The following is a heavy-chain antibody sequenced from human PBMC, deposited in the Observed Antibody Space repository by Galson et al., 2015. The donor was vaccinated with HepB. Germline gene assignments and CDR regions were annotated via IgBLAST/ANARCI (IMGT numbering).Heavy chain of an antibody. CDR3: AKDSLNDTAMLFGGMDV. CDR1: GFTFDDYA. Sequence: SLRLSCAASGFTFDDYAMHWVRQAPGRGLEWVSGISWNRGSIGYADSVKGRFTISIDNAKNSLYLQMNSLRAEDTALYYCAKDSLNDTAMLFGGMDVWGQGTTVTVSS. V-gene: IGHV3-9*01. CDR2: ISWNRGSI. J-gene: IGHJ6*02. D-gene: IGHD5-18*01.